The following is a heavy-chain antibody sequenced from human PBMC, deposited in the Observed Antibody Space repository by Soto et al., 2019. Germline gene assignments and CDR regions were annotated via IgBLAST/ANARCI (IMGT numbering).Heavy chain of an antibody. Sequence: SVKVSCKASGGSFSSFGISWVRQAPGQGLEWMGGIIPVFGRPNYAQRFRGRLTITADESTNTVYLELIDLRSEDTAVYYLAREGSGYNLWGQGAQVTGSS. CDR3: AREGSGYNL. CDR2: IIPVFGRP. CDR1: GGSFSSFG. J-gene: IGHJ1*01. V-gene: IGHV1-69*13. D-gene: IGHD5-12*01.